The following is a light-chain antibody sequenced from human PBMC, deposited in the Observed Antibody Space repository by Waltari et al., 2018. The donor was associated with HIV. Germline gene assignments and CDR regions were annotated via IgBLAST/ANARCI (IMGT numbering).Light chain of an antibody. CDR2: DGI. CDR1: VSDVGCFNL. J-gene: IGLJ3*02. Sequence: QSALPQPASVSGSPGQSITLSCTGSVSDVGCFNLASRYQQIPGNAPKIMIYDGITRPSGSANRFSGSKSGNTAALTISGLQAEDEADYYCCLYAGSSNWVFVGGTKLTVL. V-gene: IGLV2-23*01. CDR3: CLYAGSSNWV.